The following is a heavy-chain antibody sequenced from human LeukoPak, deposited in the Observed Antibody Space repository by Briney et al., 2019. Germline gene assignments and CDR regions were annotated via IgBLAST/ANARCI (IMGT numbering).Heavy chain of an antibody. J-gene: IGHJ4*01. Sequence: PGGSLRLSCAASGFTFSAYTLNWVRQAPGKGLEWVAFIRYDGRYQYYADSVEGRFPISRDNSKNTVYLEMNSLRPEDTAIYYSGRWNTAIDYWGHGTLVTVSS. D-gene: IGHD1-1*01. V-gene: IGHV3-30*02. CDR2: IRYDGRYQ. CDR1: GFTFSAYT. CDR3: GRWNTAIDY.